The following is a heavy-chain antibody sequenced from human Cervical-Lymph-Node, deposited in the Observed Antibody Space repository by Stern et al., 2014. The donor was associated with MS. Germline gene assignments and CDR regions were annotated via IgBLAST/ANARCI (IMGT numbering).Heavy chain of an antibody. CDR1: VGSISSGGYY. J-gene: IGHJ5*02. CDR3: AARYVVITAFDP. Sequence: VQLQESGPGLVKPSQTLSLTSTVSVGSISSGGYYWSWIRQHPGKDLEWIVHIYYSGSAYYNPSLKSRVTISVDTSKNQFSLKLSSVTAADTAVYYCAARYVVITAFDPWGQGTLVTVSS. D-gene: IGHD3-22*01. V-gene: IGHV4-31*03. CDR2: IYYSGSA.